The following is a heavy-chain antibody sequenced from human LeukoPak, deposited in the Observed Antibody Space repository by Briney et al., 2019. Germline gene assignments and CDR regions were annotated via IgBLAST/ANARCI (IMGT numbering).Heavy chain of an antibody. CDR2: IYYSGST. CDR3: TRHSQQLGYYFDY. CDR1: GGSISSYY. D-gene: IGHD6-13*01. J-gene: IGHJ4*02. V-gene: IGHV4-59*08. Sequence: PSETLSLTCTVSGGSISSYYWSWIRQPPGKGLEWIGYIYYSGSTNYNPSLKSRVTISVDTSKNQFSLKLSSVTAADTAVYCCTRHSQQLGYYFDYWGQGTLVTVSS.